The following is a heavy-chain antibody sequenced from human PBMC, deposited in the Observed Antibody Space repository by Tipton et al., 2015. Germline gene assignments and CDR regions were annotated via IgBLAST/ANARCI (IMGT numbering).Heavy chain of an antibody. V-gene: IGHV4-61*01. CDR3: ARGKDEALEDFLFFFALDV. Sequence: TLSLTCSVSGGSVTSNNYFWSWIRQPPGKGLEWIGYIFHSGSTSYNPSLRSRVFISIDTSKNQFSLKLNSVTAADTAVYYCARGKDEALEDFLFFFALDVWGQGTTVTVSS. J-gene: IGHJ6*02. D-gene: IGHD3-3*01. CDR1: GGSVTSNNYF. CDR2: IFHSGST.